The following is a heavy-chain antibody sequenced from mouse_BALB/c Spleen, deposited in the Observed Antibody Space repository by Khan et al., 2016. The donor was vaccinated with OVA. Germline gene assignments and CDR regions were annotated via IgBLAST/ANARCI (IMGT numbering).Heavy chain of an antibody. D-gene: IGHD1-2*01. J-gene: IGHJ4*01. V-gene: IGHV2-3*01. CDR3: AKWGTANYYAMDC. CDR1: GFSLTSYG. Sequence: QVQPQQSGPGLVAPSQSLSITCTVSGFSLTSYGVNWVRQPPGKGLEWLGVIWGDGSTNYHSTLMSRLSISKDNSQSQVFLKLSSLQTDDTATYCCAKWGTANYYAMDCWGQGTSVTVSS. CDR2: IWGDGST.